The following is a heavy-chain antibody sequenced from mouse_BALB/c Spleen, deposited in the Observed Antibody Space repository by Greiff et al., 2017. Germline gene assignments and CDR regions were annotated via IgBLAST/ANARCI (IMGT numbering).Heavy chain of an antibody. J-gene: IGHJ2*01. V-gene: IGHV14-3*02. CDR3: SAHSYGSPLSFDY. Sequence: VQLQQSGAELVKPGASVKLSCTASGFNIKDTYMHWVKQRPEQGLEWIGRIDPANGNTKYDPKFQGKATMTADTSSNTAYLQLSSLTSEDAAVYYYSAHSYGSPLSFDYWGQGTTLTVSS. CDR1: GFNIKDTY. D-gene: IGHD1-1*01. CDR2: IDPANGNT.